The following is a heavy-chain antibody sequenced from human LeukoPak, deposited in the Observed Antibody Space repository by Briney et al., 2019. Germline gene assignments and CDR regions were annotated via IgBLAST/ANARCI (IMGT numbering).Heavy chain of an antibody. V-gene: IGHV3-53*01. CDR3: ARGLGSGTYTDYYMDV. CDR2: IYSGGTT. Sequence: PGGSLRLSCAASGFTVSGDYMSWVRQPPGKGLEWVSIIYSGGTTYYADSVKGRFTISRDNSKNTLYLQMNSLRAEDTAVYYCARGLGSGTYTDYYMDVWGKGTTVTVSS. CDR1: GFTVSGDY. D-gene: IGHD3-10*01. J-gene: IGHJ6*03.